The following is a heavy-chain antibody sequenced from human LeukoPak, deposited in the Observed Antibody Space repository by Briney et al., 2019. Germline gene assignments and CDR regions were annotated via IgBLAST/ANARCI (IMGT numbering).Heavy chain of an antibody. CDR3: ARVWESYDSSGYYQGPFDY. V-gene: IGHV1-18*01. D-gene: IGHD3-22*01. CDR1: GYTFTSYG. CDR2: ISPYNGNT. J-gene: IGHJ4*02. Sequence: ASVKVSCKASGYTFTSYGISWVRHAPGQGLEWMGWISPYNGNTNYAQKLQGRVTMTTDTSTSTAYMELRSLRSDDTAVYYCARVWESYDSSGYYQGPFDYWGQGTLVTVSS.